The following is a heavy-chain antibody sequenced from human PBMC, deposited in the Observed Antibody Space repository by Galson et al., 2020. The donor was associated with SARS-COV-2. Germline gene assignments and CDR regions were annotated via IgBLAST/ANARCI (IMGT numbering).Heavy chain of an antibody. Sequence: SETLSLTCTVSGGSISSGGYYWSWIRQHPGKGLEWIGYIYYSGSTYYNPSLKSRVTISVDTSKNQFSLKLSSVTAADTAVYYCARDRFGYSGSAGTGAYYYYGMDVWGQGTTVTVSS. CDR2: IYYSGST. V-gene: IGHV4-31*03. D-gene: IGHD5-12*01. CDR3: ARDRFGYSGSAGTGAYYYYGMDV. CDR1: GGSISSGGYY. J-gene: IGHJ6*02.